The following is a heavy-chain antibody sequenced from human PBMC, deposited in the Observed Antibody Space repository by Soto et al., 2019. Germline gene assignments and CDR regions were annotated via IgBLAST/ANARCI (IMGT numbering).Heavy chain of an antibody. Sequence: ASVKVSCKASGYTFTSYAMHWVRQAPGQRLEWMGWINAGNGNTKYSKKYQGRVTITRDTSASTAYMELSSLSSEDTAVYYCARSHGDYYFDYWGQGTLVTVSS. CDR1: GYTFTSYA. D-gene: IGHD4-17*01. V-gene: IGHV1-3*01. CDR3: ARSHGDYYFDY. J-gene: IGHJ4*02. CDR2: INAGNGNT.